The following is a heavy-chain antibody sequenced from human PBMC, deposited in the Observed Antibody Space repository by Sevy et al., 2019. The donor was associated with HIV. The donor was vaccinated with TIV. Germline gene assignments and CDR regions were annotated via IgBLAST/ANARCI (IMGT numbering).Heavy chain of an antibody. V-gene: IGHV4-34*01. Sequence: SETLSLTCAVYGGSFSGYYWIWIRQPPGKGLEWIGEINHSGSTNYNPSLKSRVTISVDTSKNQFSLKLSSVTAADTAVYYCAREIPNDRRYYFDYWGQGTLVTVSS. CDR1: GGSFSGYY. CDR3: AREIPNDRRYYFDY. CDR2: INHSGST. J-gene: IGHJ4*02. D-gene: IGHD1-1*01.